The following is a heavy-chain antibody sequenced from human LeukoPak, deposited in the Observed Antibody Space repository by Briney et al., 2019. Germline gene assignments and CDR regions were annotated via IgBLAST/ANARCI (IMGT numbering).Heavy chain of an antibody. J-gene: IGHJ4*02. CDR1: GGSFSGYY. CDR2: INHSGST. CDR3: ARRDY. Sequence: SEALSLTCAVYGGSFSGYYWSWIRQPPGKGLEWIGEINHSGSTNYNPSLKSRVTISVDTSKNQFSLKLSSVTAADTAVYYCARRDYWGQGTLVTVSS. V-gene: IGHV4-34*01.